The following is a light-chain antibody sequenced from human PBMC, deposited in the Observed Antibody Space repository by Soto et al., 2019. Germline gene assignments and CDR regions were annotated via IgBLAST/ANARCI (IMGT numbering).Light chain of an antibody. V-gene: IGLV2-14*01. CDR3: SSYTSSNTWV. CDR1: SSDVGDYNY. Sequence: QSALTQPASGSGSPGQSITISSTGTSSDVGDYNYVSWYQQHPGKAPKLMIYEVSNRPSGVSNRFSGSKSGNTASLTISGLQAEDEAYYYCSSYTSSNTWVFGGGTKLTVL. CDR2: EVS. J-gene: IGLJ3*02.